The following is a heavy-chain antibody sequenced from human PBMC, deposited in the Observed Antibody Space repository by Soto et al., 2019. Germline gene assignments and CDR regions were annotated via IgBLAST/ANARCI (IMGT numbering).Heavy chain of an antibody. CDR2: IYYSGST. J-gene: IGHJ4*02. D-gene: IGHD3-10*01. CDR1: GGSISSGEYY. Sequence: QVQLQESGPGLVKPSQTLSLTCTVSGGSISSGEYYWSWIRQPPGKGLEWIGYIYYSGSTYYNPSLKSRVTISVDTSKNQFSLKLSSVTAADKAVYYCASVLLWFGGGVHYWGQGTLVTVSS. CDR3: ASVLLWFGGGVHY. V-gene: IGHV4-30-4*01.